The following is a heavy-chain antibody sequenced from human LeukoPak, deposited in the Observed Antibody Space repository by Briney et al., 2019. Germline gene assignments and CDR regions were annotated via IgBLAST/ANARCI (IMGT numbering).Heavy chain of an antibody. D-gene: IGHD5-12*01. CDR2: ISSSSGTI. CDR3: ATQSVHVDKLAFDI. CDR1: GFTFSATS. Sequence: GGSLRLSCAASGFTFSATSINWVRQAPGEGLEWISYISSSSGTIYYADSVKGRFTISRDNAKNSLYLQMNSLRAEDTAVYYCATQSVHVDKLAFDIWGQGTMVTVSS. J-gene: IGHJ3*02. V-gene: IGHV3-48*04.